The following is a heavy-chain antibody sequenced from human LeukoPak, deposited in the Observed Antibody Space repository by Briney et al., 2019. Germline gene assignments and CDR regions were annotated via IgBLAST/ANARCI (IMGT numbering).Heavy chain of an antibody. Sequence: SETLSLTCTVSGGSISSYYWSWIRQPPGKGLEWIGYIYYSGSTNYNPSLKSRVTISVDTSKNQFSLKLSSVTAAGTAVYYCARFIAVAGTFYYGMDVWGQGTTVTVSS. J-gene: IGHJ6*02. CDR1: GGSISSYY. D-gene: IGHD6-19*01. V-gene: IGHV4-59*01. CDR3: ARFIAVAGTFYYGMDV. CDR2: IYYSGST.